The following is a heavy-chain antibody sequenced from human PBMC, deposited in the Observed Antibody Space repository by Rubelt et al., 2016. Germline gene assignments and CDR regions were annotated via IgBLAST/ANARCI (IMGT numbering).Heavy chain of an antibody. Sequence: QVTLRESGPALVKPTQTLTLTCTFSGFSLSTSGMCVSWIRQPPGKALEWLARIDWDDDKYYSTSLKTRLTISKDTSKNQVVLTMTTMDPLDTSTDYCARRVAYYDVLTGYSQYYFDYWGQGTLVTVSS. CDR2: IDWDDDK. CDR3: ARRVAYYDVLTGYSQYYFDY. CDR1: GFSLSTSGMC. V-gene: IGHV2-70*15. D-gene: IGHD3-9*01. J-gene: IGHJ4*02.